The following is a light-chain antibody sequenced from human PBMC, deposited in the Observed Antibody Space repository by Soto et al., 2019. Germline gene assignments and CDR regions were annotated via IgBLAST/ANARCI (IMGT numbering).Light chain of an antibody. Sequence: EVVLTQSPGTLSLSPGERATLSCRASQGVTTAYLAWYQHKPGQAPRLLIYGASNRATGIPDRFSGSGSGTDFTLTISRLEPEDFAVYSCQQYGASPLFTFVPGTKVDLK. J-gene: IGKJ3*01. CDR3: QQYGASPLFT. CDR2: GAS. V-gene: IGKV3-20*01. CDR1: QGVTTAY.